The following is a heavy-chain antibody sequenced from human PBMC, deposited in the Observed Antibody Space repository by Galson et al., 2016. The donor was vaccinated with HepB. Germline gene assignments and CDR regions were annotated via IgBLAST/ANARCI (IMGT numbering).Heavy chain of an antibody. J-gene: IGHJ4*02. D-gene: IGHD5-18*01. CDR3: ARVGGPLGTAMVVDHFDY. V-gene: IGHV6-1*01. CDR2: TYYRSKWYN. CDR1: GDSVSSNSAA. Sequence: CAISGDSVSSNSAAWHWIRQSPSRGLEWLGRTYYRSKWYNDYAISVKGRITINPDTSKNQFSLQLNSVTPEDTAVYYCARVGGPLGTAMVVDHFDYWGQGSLVTVSS.